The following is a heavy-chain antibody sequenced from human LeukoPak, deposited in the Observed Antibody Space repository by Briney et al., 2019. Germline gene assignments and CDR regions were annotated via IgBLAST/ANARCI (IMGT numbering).Heavy chain of an antibody. CDR3: ARAHRDSSGYYYGAYNWFDP. CDR1: GGSISSYY. J-gene: IGHJ5*02. V-gene: IGHV4-4*08. CDR2: IYTSGST. Sequence: SETLSLTCTVSGGSISSYYWSWIRQPPGKGLEWIGYIYTSGSTNYNPSLKSRVTISVDTSKNQFSLKLSSVTAADTAVYYCARAHRDSSGYYYGAYNWFDPWGQGTLVTVSS. D-gene: IGHD3-22*01.